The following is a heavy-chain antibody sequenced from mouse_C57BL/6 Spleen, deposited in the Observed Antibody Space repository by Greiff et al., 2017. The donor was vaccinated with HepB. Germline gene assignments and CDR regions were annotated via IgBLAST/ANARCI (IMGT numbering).Heavy chain of an antibody. CDR3: ARHEGVITTVVADYAMDY. D-gene: IGHD1-1*01. V-gene: IGHV1-62-2*01. CDR1: GYTFTEYT. CDR2: FYPGSGSI. Sequence: VMLQQSGAELVKPGASVKLSCKASGYTFTEYTIHWVKQRSGQGLEWIGWFYPGSGSIKYNEKFKDKATLTADKSSSTVYMELSRLTSEYSAVYFCARHEGVITTVVADYAMDYWGQGTSVTVSS. J-gene: IGHJ4*01.